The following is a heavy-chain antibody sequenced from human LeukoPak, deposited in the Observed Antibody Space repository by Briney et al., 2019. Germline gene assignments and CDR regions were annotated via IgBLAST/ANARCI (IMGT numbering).Heavy chain of an antibody. CDR2: IYTSGST. Sequence: SETLSLTCTVSGGSISSYYWSSIRQPAGKGLEWIGRIYTSGSTNYNPSLKSRVTMSVDASKNQFSLKLSSVTAADTAVYYCARAGYDFWSGYSNWFDPWGQGTLVTVSS. CDR3: ARAGYDFWSGYSNWFDP. J-gene: IGHJ5*02. D-gene: IGHD3-3*01. V-gene: IGHV4-4*07. CDR1: GGSISSYY.